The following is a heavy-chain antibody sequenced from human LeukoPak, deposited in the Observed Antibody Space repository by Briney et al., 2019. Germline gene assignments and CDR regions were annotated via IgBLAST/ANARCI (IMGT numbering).Heavy chain of an antibody. CDR1: EITVSSSY. CDR3: AGSGGYYYGGFEY. V-gene: IGHV3-66*01. Sequence: GESLRLSCAASEITVSSSYMSWVRQAPGKGLEWVSVTHRGGSTYYADSVKGRFTVSRDSSKNTLFLQMNSLRAEDAAVYYCAGSGGYYYGGFEYWGQGTLVTVSA. D-gene: IGHD3-22*01. J-gene: IGHJ4*02. CDR2: THRGGST.